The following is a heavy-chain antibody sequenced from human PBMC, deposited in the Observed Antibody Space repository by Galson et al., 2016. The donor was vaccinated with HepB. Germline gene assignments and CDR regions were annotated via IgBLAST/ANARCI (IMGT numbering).Heavy chain of an antibody. V-gene: IGHV3-23*01. CDR1: GFTFSNHW. D-gene: IGHD3-22*01. J-gene: IGHJ4*02. CDR3: TMISWSTSSGFGF. Sequence: SLRLSCAASGFTFSNHWMHWVRQAPGKGLEWVSAVSGSGDNTYYADSVKGRFTISRDNSRNTVYVQINSLRAEDTAIYYCTMISWSTSSGFGFWGQGTRVTVSS. CDR2: VSGSGDNT.